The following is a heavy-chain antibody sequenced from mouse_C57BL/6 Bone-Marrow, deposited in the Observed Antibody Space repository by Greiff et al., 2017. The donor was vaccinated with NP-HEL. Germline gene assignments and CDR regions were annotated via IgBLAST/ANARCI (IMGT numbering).Heavy chain of an antibody. CDR2: IYPGSGNT. D-gene: IGHD2-5*01. CDR1: GYTFTDYY. CDR3: ARKGSNYDFDY. Sequence: VQLKQSGAELVRPGASVKLSCKASGYTFTDYYINWVKQRPGQGLEWIARIYPGSGNTYYNEKFKGKATLTAEKSSSTAYMQLSSLTSEDSAVYFCARKGSNYDFDYWGQGTTLTVSS. J-gene: IGHJ2*01. V-gene: IGHV1-76*01.